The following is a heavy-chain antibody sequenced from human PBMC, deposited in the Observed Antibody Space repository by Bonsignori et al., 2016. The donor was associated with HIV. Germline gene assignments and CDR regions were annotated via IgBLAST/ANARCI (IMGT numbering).Heavy chain of an antibody. V-gene: IGHV4-39*07. J-gene: IGHJ6*03. CDR2: IYYSGST. CDR3: ATTHYDFWSGYRGYYYMDV. D-gene: IGHD3-3*01. Sequence: PGKGLEWIGSIYYSGSTYYNPSLKSRVTISVDTSKNQFSLKLSSATAADTAVYYCATTHYDFWSGYRGYYYMDVWGKGTTVTVSS.